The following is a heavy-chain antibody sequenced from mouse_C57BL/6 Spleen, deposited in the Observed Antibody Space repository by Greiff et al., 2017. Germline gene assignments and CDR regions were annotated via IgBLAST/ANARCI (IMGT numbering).Heavy chain of an antibody. CDR2: INPSSGYT. D-gene: IGHD1-1*01. CDR3: AKGEYYYGSSYDYYAMDY. CDR1: GYTFTSYW. Sequence: VQLQQSGAELAKPGASVKLSCKASGYTFTSYWMHWVKQRPGQSLEWIGYINPSSGYTKYNQKFKDKATLTADKSSSTAYMQLSSLTYEDSAVYYCAKGEYYYGSSYDYYAMDYWGQGTSVTVSS. V-gene: IGHV1-7*01. J-gene: IGHJ4*01.